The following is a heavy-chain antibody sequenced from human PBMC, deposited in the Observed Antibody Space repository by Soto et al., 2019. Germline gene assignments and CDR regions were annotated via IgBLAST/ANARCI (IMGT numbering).Heavy chain of an antibody. V-gene: IGHV1-69*01. CDR2: TIPVSGTT. CDR3: ASSYGVSWYGDF. D-gene: IGHD6-13*01. CDR1: GDSFNDYP. Sequence: QVQLVQSGAEVRKPGSSVKVSCHSSGDSFNDYPVTWVRQAPGQGLERMGGTIPVSGTTNYAQEFQGRVTITADVSTSTVYMELSSLKYEDTALYYCASSYGVSWYGDFWGQGTLVTVSS. J-gene: IGHJ4*02.